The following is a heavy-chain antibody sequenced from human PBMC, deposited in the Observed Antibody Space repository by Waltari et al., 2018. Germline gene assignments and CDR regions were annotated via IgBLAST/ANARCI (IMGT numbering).Heavy chain of an antibody. J-gene: IGHJ6*02. CDR2: ISSSSSYI. CDR3: ARWNGNYYYYGMDV. V-gene: IGHV3-21*01. D-gene: IGHD1-1*01. CDR1: GFTFSSYS. Sequence: EVQLVESGGGLVKPGGSLRLSCAASGFTFSSYSLNWVRQAPGKGLEWVSSISSSSSYIYYADSVKGRFTISRDNAKNSLYLQMNSLRAEDTAVYYCARWNGNYYYYGMDVWGQGTTVTVSS.